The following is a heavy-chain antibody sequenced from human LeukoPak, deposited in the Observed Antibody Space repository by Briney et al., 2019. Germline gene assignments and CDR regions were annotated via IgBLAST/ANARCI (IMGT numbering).Heavy chain of an antibody. CDR2: INPSGGST. Sequence: GASVKVSCKASGYTFTNYYMHWVRQAPGQGLEWMGIINPSGGSTSYAQKFQGRVTMTRNTSISTAYMELSSLRSEDTAVYYCARGRRGSAGIYVYWGQGTLVTVSS. V-gene: IGHV1-46*01. CDR1: GYTFTNYY. CDR3: ARGRRGSAGIYVY. J-gene: IGHJ4*02. D-gene: IGHD1-26*01.